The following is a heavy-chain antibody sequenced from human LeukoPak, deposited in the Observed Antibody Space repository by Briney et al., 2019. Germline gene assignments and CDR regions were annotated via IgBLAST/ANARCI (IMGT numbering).Heavy chain of an antibody. J-gene: IGHJ4*02. V-gene: IGHV3-23*01. Sequence: GASLRLSCAASGFISSNYAMYWVRQAPGKGLEWVSAISGRSDNTYYADSVKGRFTLSRDSTKNTLYLQMNSLRADDTAVYYCAKWGDYDVLTGYYVSDFWGQGTLVTVSS. D-gene: IGHD3-9*01. CDR3: AKWGDYDVLTGYYVSDF. CDR2: ISGRSDNT. CDR1: GFISSNYA.